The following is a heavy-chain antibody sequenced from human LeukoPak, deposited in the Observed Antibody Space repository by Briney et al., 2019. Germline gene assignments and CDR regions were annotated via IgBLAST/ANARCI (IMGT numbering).Heavy chain of an antibody. V-gene: IGHV3-30*02. CDR3: AKASHYSSSWYRFDY. J-gene: IGHJ4*02. D-gene: IGHD6-13*01. Sequence: GGSLRLSCAASGFTFSSYGMHWVRQAPGKGLEWVAFIRYDGSNKYYADSVKGRFTISRDNSKNTLYLQMNSLRAEDTAVYYCAKASHYSSSWYRFDYWGQGTLVTVSS. CDR2: IRYDGSNK. CDR1: GFTFSSYG.